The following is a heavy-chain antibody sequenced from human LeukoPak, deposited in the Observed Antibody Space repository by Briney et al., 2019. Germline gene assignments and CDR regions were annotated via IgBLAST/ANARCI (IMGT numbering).Heavy chain of an antibody. CDR3: ARPASIAAAGKNFDY. Sequence: ASVKVSCKASGYTFTSYYMHWARQAPGQGLEWMGIINPSGGSTSYAQKFQGRVTITRDTSTSTVYMELSSLRSEDTAVYYCARPASIAAAGKNFDYWGQGTLVTVSS. CDR2: INPSGGST. V-gene: IGHV1-46*01. J-gene: IGHJ4*02. CDR1: GYTFTSYY. D-gene: IGHD6-13*01.